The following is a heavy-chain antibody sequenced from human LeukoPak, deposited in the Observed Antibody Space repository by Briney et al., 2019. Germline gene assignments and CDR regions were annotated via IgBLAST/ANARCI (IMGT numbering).Heavy chain of an antibody. CDR2: ISSSSSTI. D-gene: IGHD3-16*01. V-gene: IGHV3-48*01. CDR3: ARDSREWGIDAFDI. CDR1: GFTFSSYS. Sequence: GGSLRLSCAASGFTFSSYSMNWVRQAPGKGLGWVSYISSSSSTIYYADSVKGRFTISRDNAKNSLYLQMNSLRAEDTAVYYCARDSREWGIDAFDIWGQGTMVTVSS. J-gene: IGHJ3*02.